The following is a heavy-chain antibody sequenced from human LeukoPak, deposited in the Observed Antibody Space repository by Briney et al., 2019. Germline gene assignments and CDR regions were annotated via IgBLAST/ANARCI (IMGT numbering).Heavy chain of an antibody. CDR1: GFTFNRCW. CDR3: TRWGDTTAEYFQR. Sequence: GGSLRLSCVVSGFTFNRCWMNWVRQAAGKGLEWVAHINPDGRDTYYVDSVKGRFTISGDNAQNSMYLQMNSLRVEDTAVYYCTRWGDTTAEYFQRWGQGTLVTVCS. J-gene: IGHJ1*01. CDR2: INPDGRDT. D-gene: IGHD2-21*02. V-gene: IGHV3-7*01.